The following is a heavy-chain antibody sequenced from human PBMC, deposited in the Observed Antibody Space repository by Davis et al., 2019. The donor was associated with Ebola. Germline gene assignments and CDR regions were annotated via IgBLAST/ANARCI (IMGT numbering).Heavy chain of an antibody. J-gene: IGHJ4*02. CDR1: GDSFTSYW. CDR3: ARQNYYDSSGTNFPFDY. Sequence: GESLKISCQGSGDSFTSYWIAWVRQMPGKGLELMGIIYPGDSDTRCSPSFQGQVTISADKSISTAYLQWSSLKASDTAMYYCARQNYYDSSGTNFPFDYWGQGTLVTVSS. D-gene: IGHD3-22*01. V-gene: IGHV5-51*01. CDR2: IYPGDSDT.